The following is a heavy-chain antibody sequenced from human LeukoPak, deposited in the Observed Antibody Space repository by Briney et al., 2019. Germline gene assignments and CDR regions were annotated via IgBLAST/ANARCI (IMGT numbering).Heavy chain of an antibody. V-gene: IGHV4-59*01. CDR1: GGSISSYY. J-gene: IGHJ3*02. CDR2: IYYSGST. CDR3: AREGAPPTTKRPKSTIRPSVGAFDI. Sequence: SETLSLTCTVSGGSISSYYWSWIRQPPGKGLEWIGYIYYSGSTNYNPSLKSRVTISVDTFKNQFSLKLSSVTAADTAVYYCAREGAPPTTKRPKSTIRPSVGAFDIWGQGTMVTVSS. D-gene: IGHD5-12*01.